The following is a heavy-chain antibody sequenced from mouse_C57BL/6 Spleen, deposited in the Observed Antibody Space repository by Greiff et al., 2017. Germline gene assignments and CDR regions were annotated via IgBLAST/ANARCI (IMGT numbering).Heavy chain of an antibody. CDR1: GYTFTDYY. J-gene: IGHJ1*03. V-gene: IGHV1-76*01. CDR2: IYPGSGNT. Sequence: QVQLLQSGAELVRPGASVKLSCKASGYTFTDYYINWVQQRPGQGLEWIARIYPGSGNTYYNEKFKGKATLTAENSSSTAYMQLSSLTSEDSAVYFCARSGSNYRYWYFDVWGTGTTVTVSS. D-gene: IGHD2-5*01. CDR3: ARSGSNYRYWYFDV.